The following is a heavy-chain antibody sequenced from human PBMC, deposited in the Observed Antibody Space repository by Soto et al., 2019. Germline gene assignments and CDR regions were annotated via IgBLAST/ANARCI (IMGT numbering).Heavy chain of an antibody. CDR3: ARDHLSWYFDL. V-gene: IGHV4-4*07. Sequence: QVEVQESGPGLVKPSETLSLTCTFSSGSVNNYHLRWIRQPAGGGLEWMGRMFDSGNTKLNPSLQSRVTMSKDGSKNQFSLKLTAVTAADTGVYYCARDHLSWYFDLWGRGTLVTVSS. CDR1: SGSVNNYH. CDR2: MFDSGNT. J-gene: IGHJ2*01.